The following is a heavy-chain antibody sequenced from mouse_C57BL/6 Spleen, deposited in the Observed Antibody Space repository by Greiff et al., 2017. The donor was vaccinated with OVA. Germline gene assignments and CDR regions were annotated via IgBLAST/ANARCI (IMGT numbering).Heavy chain of an antibody. V-gene: IGHV1-81*01. D-gene: IGHD1-1*01. J-gene: IGHJ2*01. CDR2: IYPRSGNT. CDR1: GYTFTSYG. CDR3: AKITTVVPYYFDY. Sequence: VQLQQSGAELARPGASVKLSCKASGYTFTSYGISWVKQRTGQGLEWIGEIYPRSGNTYYNEKFKGKATLTADKSSSTAYMELRSLTSEDSAVYLCAKITTVVPYYFDYWGQGTTLTVSS.